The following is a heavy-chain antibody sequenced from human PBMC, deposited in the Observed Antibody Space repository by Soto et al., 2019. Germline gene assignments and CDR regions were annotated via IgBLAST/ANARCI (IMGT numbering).Heavy chain of an antibody. CDR1: GFSLSTSGVG. V-gene: IGHV2-5*02. CDR2: IYWDDEK. J-gene: IGHJ5*02. D-gene: IGHD3-3*01. CDR3: ARTGDYDFWSGYSVLRWFDP. Sequence: SGPTLVKPTQTLTLTCTFSGFSLSTSGVGVGWIRQPPGKALEWLALIYWDDEKRYSPSAKSRPTITKDTSKNQVVLKMTNMDPVDTATYYCARTGDYDFWSGYSVLRWFDPWGQGTLVTVSS.